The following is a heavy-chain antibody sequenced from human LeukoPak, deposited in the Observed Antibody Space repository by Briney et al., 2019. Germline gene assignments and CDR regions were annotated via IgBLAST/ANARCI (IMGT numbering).Heavy chain of an antibody. Sequence: SQTLSLTCTVSGGSISSGGYYWSWIRQPPGKGLEWIGYIYHSGSTYYNPSLKSRVTISVDRSKNQFSLKLSSVTAADTAVYYCAREGYCTNGVCVRDVVGAPNDDAFDIWGQGTMVTVSS. CDR3: AREGYCTNGVCVRDVVGAPNDDAFDI. CDR1: GGSISSGGYY. CDR2: IYHSGST. J-gene: IGHJ3*02. D-gene: IGHD2-8*01. V-gene: IGHV4-30-2*01.